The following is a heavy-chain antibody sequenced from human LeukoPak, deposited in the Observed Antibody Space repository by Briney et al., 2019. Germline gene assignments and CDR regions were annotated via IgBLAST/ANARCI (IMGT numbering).Heavy chain of an antibody. CDR2: ISSSSSYI. CDR3: AKDRYSGHGGRAFDI. V-gene: IGHV3-21*01. D-gene: IGHD5-12*01. J-gene: IGHJ3*02. CDR1: GFTFSSYS. Sequence: GGSLRLSCAASGFTFSSYSMNWVRQAPGKGLEWVSSISSSSSYIYYADSVKGRFTISRDNAKNSLYLQMNSLRAEDTAVYYCAKDRYSGHGGRAFDIWGQGTMVTVSS.